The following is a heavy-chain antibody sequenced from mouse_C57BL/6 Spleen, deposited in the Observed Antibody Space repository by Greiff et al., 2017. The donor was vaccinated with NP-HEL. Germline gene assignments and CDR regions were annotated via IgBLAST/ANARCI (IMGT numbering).Heavy chain of an antibody. CDR3: APAYYSNSGLAY. Sequence: VQLQQSGAELAKPGASVKLSCKASGYTFTSYWMHWVKQRPGQGLEWIGYINPSSGYTKYNQKFKDKATLTADKSSSTAYMQLSSLTYDDSAVEYCAPAYYSNSGLAYWGQGTLVTVSA. J-gene: IGHJ3*01. CDR1: GYTFTSYW. D-gene: IGHD2-5*01. V-gene: IGHV1-7*01. CDR2: INPSSGYT.